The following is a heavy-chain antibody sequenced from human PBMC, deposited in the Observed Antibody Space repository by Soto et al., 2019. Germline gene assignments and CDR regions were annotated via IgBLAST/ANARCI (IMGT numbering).Heavy chain of an antibody. V-gene: IGHV4-34*01. Sequence: SETLSLTSAGYGGLVSESYWTLRREPPAKGLGSIGEINHVGGTNYNPSLKSRVTMSVDTSQNQFSLRLISVTAADTAMYFCVRIRYQLPSSVLWLDPWGQGTPVTVSS. CDR1: GGLVSESY. CDR2: INHVGGT. CDR3: VRIRYQLPSSVLWLDP. J-gene: IGHJ5*02. D-gene: IGHD3-16*01.